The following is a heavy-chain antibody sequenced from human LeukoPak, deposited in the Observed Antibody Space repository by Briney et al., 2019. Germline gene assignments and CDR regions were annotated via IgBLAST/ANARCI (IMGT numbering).Heavy chain of an antibody. J-gene: IGHJ4*02. D-gene: IGHD4-23*01. CDR2: IHFSGST. CDR1: GGSISSYY. Sequence: SETLSLTCTVSGGSISSYYWSWIRQPPGKGLEWIGYIHFSGSTSYNPSLKSRVTISVDTSKNHFSLKLSSVTAADTAIYYCARSFYGGNSDYRGQGTLLTVSS. CDR3: ARSFYGGNSDY. V-gene: IGHV4-59*01.